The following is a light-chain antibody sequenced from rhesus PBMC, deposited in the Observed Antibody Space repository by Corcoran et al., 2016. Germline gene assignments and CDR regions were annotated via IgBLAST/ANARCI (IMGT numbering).Light chain of an antibody. V-gene: IGKV3S9*01. Sequence: EIVMTQSPATLSLSPGERATLSCRASQSVSSYVAWYQQKPEQAPRLLIYGASSRATGIPDRFSGSGVGTDFTFIISSLEPEDVGVYYCQQYNNWNSFGQGTKVEIK. CDR1: QSVSSY. CDR3: QQYNNWNS. CDR2: GAS. J-gene: IGKJ2*01.